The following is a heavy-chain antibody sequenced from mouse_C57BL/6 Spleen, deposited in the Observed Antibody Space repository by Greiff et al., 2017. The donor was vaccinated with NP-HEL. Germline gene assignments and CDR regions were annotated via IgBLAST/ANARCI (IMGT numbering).Heavy chain of an antibody. J-gene: IGHJ3*01. CDR1: GYTFTSYW. V-gene: IGHV1-64*01. D-gene: IGHD1-1*01. CDR3: AYYGSREEAWFAY. CDR2: IHPNSGST. Sequence: QVQLQQPGAELVKPGASVKLSCKASGYTFTSYWMHWVKQRPGQGLEWIGMIHPNSGSTNYNEKFKSKATLTVDKSSSTAYLQLISLTSEDSAVYYCAYYGSREEAWFAYWGQGTLVTVSA.